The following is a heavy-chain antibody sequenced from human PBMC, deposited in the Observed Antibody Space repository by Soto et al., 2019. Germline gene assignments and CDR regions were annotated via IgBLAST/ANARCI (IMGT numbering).Heavy chain of an antibody. Sequence: EVQLLESGGGLVQPGGSLRLSCAASGFTFSSYAMSWVRQAPGKGLEWVSAIGGSGGSTYYADSGKGRFTISRDNSKNTRYLQMNSLRAEDTAVYYCAKDRLDLPGSWFDPWGQGTLVTVSS. CDR2: IGGSGGST. D-gene: IGHD6-25*01. J-gene: IGHJ5*02. CDR1: GFTFSSYA. V-gene: IGHV3-23*01. CDR3: AKDRLDLPGSWFDP.